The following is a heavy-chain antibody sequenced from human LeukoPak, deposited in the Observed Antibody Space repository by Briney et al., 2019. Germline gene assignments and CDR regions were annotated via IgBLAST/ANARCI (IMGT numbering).Heavy chain of an antibody. V-gene: IGHV1-2*02. Sequence: GASVKVSRKASVYTFTRYYMHWVRQAPGQGLEWMGWINPNSGGTNYAQKFQGRVTMTRDTSISTAYMELSRLRSYDTAVYYCAGSYYYYMDVWGKGTTVTVSS. CDR3: AGSYYYYMDV. CDR1: VYTFTRYY. CDR2: INPNSGGT. J-gene: IGHJ6*03.